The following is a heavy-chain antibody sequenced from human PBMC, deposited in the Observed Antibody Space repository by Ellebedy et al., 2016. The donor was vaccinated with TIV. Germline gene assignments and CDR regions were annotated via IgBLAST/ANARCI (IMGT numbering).Heavy chain of an antibody. V-gene: IGHV3-21*04. CDR3: AKDRCSACYPHRFDY. Sequence: GGSLRLSXAASGLTISSYSMNWVRQAPGKGLEWVSSISSSSSYIYYADSVKGRFTISRDNAKNSLYLQMNSLRAEDTAVYYCAKDRCSACYPHRFDYWGQGTLVTVSS. CDR1: GLTISSYS. J-gene: IGHJ4*02. CDR2: ISSSSSYI. D-gene: IGHD2-15*01.